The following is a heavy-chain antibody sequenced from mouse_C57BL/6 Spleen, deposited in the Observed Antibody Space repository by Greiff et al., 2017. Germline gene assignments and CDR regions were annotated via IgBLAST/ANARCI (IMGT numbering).Heavy chain of an antibody. J-gene: IGHJ4*01. V-gene: IGHV5S21*01. CDR2: IRSGGDYI. CDR3: ARPGGDVEAMDY. CDR1: GFTFSSYA. D-gene: IGHD3-3*01. Sequence: EVQVVESGEGLVKPGGSLKLSCAASGFTFSSYAMSWVRQTPEKRLEWVAYIRSGGDYIYYADTVKGRFTISRDNAKNTLFLQMTSLRSEDTAMYYCARPGGDVEAMDYWGQGTSVTVSS.